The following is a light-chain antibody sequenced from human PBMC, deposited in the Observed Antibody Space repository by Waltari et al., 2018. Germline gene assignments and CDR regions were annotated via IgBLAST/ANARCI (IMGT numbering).Light chain of an antibody. J-gene: IGKJ1*01. CDR3: QKYDFLPAT. V-gene: IGKV3-20*01. CDR1: QGVGKY. Sequence: EIVLTQSPGTLSPSPGESATLSCRASQGVGKYLAWYQQRPGQAPRLLLYHTSIRATGIPDRFSGSGSGTDFSLTISRLEPEDFAVYYCQKYDFLPATFGQGTTVEIK. CDR2: HTS.